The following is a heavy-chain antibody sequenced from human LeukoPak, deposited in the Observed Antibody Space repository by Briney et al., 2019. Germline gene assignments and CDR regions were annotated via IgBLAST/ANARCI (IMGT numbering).Heavy chain of an antibody. V-gene: IGHV3-66*01. D-gene: IGHD6-19*01. CDR3: ARDLAVAGTRTFDY. J-gene: IGHJ4*02. CDR1: GFTVSSNY. CDR2: IYSGGTT. Sequence: GGSLRLSCAASGFTVSSNYMSWVRQAPGKGLEWVPVIYSGGTTYYADSVKGRFTISRDNSKNTLYLQMNSLRPEDTAVYNCARDLAVAGTRTFDYWGQGTLVTVSS.